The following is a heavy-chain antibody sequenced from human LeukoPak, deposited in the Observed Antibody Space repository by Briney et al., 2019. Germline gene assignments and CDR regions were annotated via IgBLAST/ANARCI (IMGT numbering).Heavy chain of an antibody. CDR2: INPNSGGT. CDR1: GYPFTGYY. CDR3: ARDSGERGSGSYLIAY. V-gene: IGHV1-2*02. Sequence: ASVQVPCKASGYPFTGYYVQGARRAPGQGRVGMVGINPNSGGTNYAQKFQGRVTMTRDTSISTAYMELSRLRSDDTAVYYCARDSGERGSGSYLIAYWGQGTLVTVSS. D-gene: IGHD3-10*01. J-gene: IGHJ4*02.